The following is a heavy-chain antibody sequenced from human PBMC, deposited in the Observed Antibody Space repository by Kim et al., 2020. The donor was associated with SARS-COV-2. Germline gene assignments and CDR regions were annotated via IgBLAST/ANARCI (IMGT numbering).Heavy chain of an antibody. Sequence: GGSLRLSCAASGFTFSSYGMHWVRQAPGKGLEWVAVIWYDGSNKYYADSVKGRFTISRDNSKNTLYLQMNSLRAEDTAVYYCAKDHRVRYFDWQLKSFECGMDVWGQGTTVTVSS. D-gene: IGHD3-9*01. V-gene: IGHV3-33*06. J-gene: IGHJ6*02. CDR1: GFTFSSYG. CDR2: IWYDGSNK. CDR3: AKDHRVRYFDWQLKSFECGMDV.